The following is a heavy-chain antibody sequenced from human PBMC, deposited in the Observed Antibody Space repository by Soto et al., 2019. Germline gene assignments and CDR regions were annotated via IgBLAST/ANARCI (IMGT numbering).Heavy chain of an antibody. CDR3: ARLGPLYSSTVYYGMDV. CDR1: GGSISSSSYY. Sequence: QLQLQESGPGLVKPSETLSLTCTVSGGSISSSSYYWGWIRQPPGKGLEWIGSIYYSGRTYYNPVLKRRVTISVATSKNQCSLKLSPVTAADTAVYYCARLGPLYSSTVYYGMDVWGQGTTVTVSS. CDR2: IYYSGRT. V-gene: IGHV4-39*01. J-gene: IGHJ6*02. D-gene: IGHD6-13*01.